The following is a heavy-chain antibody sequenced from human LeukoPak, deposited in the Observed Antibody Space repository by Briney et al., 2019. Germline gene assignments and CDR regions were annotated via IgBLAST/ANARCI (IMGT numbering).Heavy chain of an antibody. CDR2: IIPILGIA. V-gene: IGHV1-69*04. CDR1: GGTFSSYA. CDR3: ARAAKDITMVRDNWFDH. Sequence: VASVTVSCKASGGTFSSYAISWVRQAPGQGLEWMGRIIPILGIANYAQKFQGRVTITADKSTSTAYMELSSLRSEDTAVYYCARAAKDITMVRDNWFDHWGQGTLVTVSS. J-gene: IGHJ5*02. D-gene: IGHD3-10*01.